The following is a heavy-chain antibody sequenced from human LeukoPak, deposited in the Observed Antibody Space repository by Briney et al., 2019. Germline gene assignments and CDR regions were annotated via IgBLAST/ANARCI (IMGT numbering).Heavy chain of an antibody. CDR2: IYYSGST. J-gene: IGHJ5*02. V-gene: IGHV4-39*01. Sequence: SETLSLICTVSGGSISSSSYYWGWIRQPPGKGLEWIGSIYYSGSTYYNPSLKSRVTISVDTSKNQFSLKLSSVTAADTAVYYCARHPVKRITIFGVVAKGWFDPWGQGTLVTVSS. CDR3: ARHPVKRITIFGVVAKGWFDP. CDR1: GGSISSSSYY. D-gene: IGHD3-3*01.